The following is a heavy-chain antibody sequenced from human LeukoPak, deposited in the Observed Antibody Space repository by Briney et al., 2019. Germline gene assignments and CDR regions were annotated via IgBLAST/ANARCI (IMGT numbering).Heavy chain of an antibody. Sequence: GGTLRLYCAASGFTFRRYGVSWVRQAPGKGLEWVLAISSSGGGIYYADSVKGRFTISRDNSKNTLYLQMNSLRAEDTAVYYCAKDYSKTSYYGSGTYYRPNWFDPWGQGTLVTVSS. CDR1: GFTFRRYG. CDR3: AKDYSKTSYYGSGTYYRPNWFDP. J-gene: IGHJ5*02. D-gene: IGHD3-10*01. V-gene: IGHV3-23*01. CDR2: ISSSGGGI.